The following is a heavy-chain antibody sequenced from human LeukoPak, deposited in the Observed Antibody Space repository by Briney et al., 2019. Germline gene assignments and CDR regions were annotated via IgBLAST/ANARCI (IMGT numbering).Heavy chain of an antibody. Sequence: ASVKVSCKFSEYSLTELSTRWVRQAPGKGLEWMGCFDPEDGETIYAQKFQGRVTMTEDTSTDTAYMELSSLRSEDTAVYYCATVQQLAAYCGMDVWGQGTTVTVSS. V-gene: IGHV1-24*01. CDR1: EYSLTELS. J-gene: IGHJ6*02. D-gene: IGHD6-13*01. CDR3: ATVQQLAAYCGMDV. CDR2: FDPEDGET.